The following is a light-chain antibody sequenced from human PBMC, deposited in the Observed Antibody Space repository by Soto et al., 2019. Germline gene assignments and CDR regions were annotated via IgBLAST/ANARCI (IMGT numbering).Light chain of an antibody. CDR1: SSDVGTYNL. Sequence: QSVLTQPASVSGSPGESITISCTGTSSDVGTYNLVTWYQQHPGRAPKLILYEGNKRPSGVSSRFSASKSGNTAPLTISGLQAEDEADYFCCSYAPSRTLLFGGGTKVTVL. J-gene: IGLJ2*01. V-gene: IGLV2-23*01. CDR3: CSYAPSRTLL. CDR2: EGN.